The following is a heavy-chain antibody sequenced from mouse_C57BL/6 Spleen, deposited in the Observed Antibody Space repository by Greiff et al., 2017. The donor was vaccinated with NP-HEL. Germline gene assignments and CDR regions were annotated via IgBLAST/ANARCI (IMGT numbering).Heavy chain of an antibody. CDR1: GFTFSSYA. CDR3: ARDPGTGYYFDY. Sequence: EVNVVESGGGLVKPGGSLKLSCAASGFTFSSYAMSWVRQTPEKRLEWVATISDGGSYTYYPDNVKGRFTISRDNAKNNLYLQMSHLKSEDTAMYYCARDPGTGYYFDYWGQGTTLTVSS. J-gene: IGHJ2*01. D-gene: IGHD4-1*01. V-gene: IGHV5-4*01. CDR2: ISDGGSYT.